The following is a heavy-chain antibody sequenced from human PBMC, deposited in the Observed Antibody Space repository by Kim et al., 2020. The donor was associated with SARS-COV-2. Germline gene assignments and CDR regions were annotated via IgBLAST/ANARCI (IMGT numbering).Heavy chain of an antibody. Sequence: ASVKVSCKASGYTFTGYYMHWVQQAPGQGLEWMGWINPNSGGTNYAQKFQGRVTMTRDTSISTAYMELSRLRSDDTAVYYCASFSYGSGSYYNEGNYYYYYGMDVWGQGTTVTVSS. CDR3: ASFSYGSGSYYNEGNYYYYYGMDV. D-gene: IGHD3-10*01. V-gene: IGHV1-2*02. J-gene: IGHJ6*02. CDR2: INPNSGGT. CDR1: GYTFTGYY.